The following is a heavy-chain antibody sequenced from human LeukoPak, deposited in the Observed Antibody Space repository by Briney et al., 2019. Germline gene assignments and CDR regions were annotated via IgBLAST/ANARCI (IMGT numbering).Heavy chain of an antibody. Sequence: GGSLRLSCAASGFTFSRNSMNWVRQAPGKGLEWVSEISSRGSSIYYADSVKGRFTISRDNGKNSLHLQMNSLRAEDTAVYYCAKSRWDTAMASLDYWGQGTLVTVSS. J-gene: IGHJ4*02. V-gene: IGHV3-48*01. D-gene: IGHD5-18*01. CDR1: GFTFSRNS. CDR2: ISSRGSSI. CDR3: AKSRWDTAMASLDY.